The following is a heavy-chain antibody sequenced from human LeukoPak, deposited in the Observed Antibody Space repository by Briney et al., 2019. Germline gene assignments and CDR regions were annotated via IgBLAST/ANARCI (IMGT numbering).Heavy chain of an antibody. Sequence: GGSLRLSCAASGFTFSDYYMSWIRQAPGKGLEWVSYISSSGSTIYYADSVKGRFTISRDNAKNSLYLQMNSLRAEDTAVYYCAKDPNGDYIGAFDIWGQGTMGTASS. CDR1: GFTFSDYY. CDR2: ISSSGSTI. CDR3: AKDPNGDYIGAFDI. J-gene: IGHJ3*02. V-gene: IGHV3-11*01. D-gene: IGHD4-17*01.